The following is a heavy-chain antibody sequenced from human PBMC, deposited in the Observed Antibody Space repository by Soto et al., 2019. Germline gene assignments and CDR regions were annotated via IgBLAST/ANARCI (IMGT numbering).Heavy chain of an antibody. J-gene: IGHJ4*02. Sequence: SETLSLTCTVSGGSISSYYWSWIRQPPGKGLEWIGYIYYSGSTNYNPSLKSRVTISVDTSKNQFSLKLSSVTAADTAVYYCGREQGYNDYWGQGTLVTVSS. CDR2: IYYSGST. CDR1: GGSISSYY. CDR3: GREQGYNDY. V-gene: IGHV4-59*01. D-gene: IGHD5-12*01.